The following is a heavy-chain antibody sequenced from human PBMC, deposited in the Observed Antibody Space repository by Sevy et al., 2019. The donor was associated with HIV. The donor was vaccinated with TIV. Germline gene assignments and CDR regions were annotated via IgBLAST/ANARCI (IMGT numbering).Heavy chain of an antibody. J-gene: IGHJ6*02. CDR3: AKDQTSPYYDFWTAYYGMDV. CDR1: GFTFSSYG. V-gene: IGHV3-30*02. CDR2: IRYDGSNK. Sequence: GESLKISCAASGFTFSSYGMHWVRQAPGKGLEWVAFIRYDGSNKYYADSVKGRFTISRDNSKNTLYLHMNSLRAEDTAVYYCAKDQTSPYYDFWTAYYGMDVWGQGPTVTVSS. D-gene: IGHD3-3*01.